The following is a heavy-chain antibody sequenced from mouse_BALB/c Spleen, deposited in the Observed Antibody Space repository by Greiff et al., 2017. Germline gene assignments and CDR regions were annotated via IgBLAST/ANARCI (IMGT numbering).Heavy chain of an antibody. J-gene: IGHJ4*01. CDR1: GDSITSGY. V-gene: IGHV3-8*02. CDR2: ISYSGST. D-gene: IGHD2-1*01. CDR3: ARSDYGNYGDYAMDY. Sequence: EVKLMESGPSLVKPSQTLSLTCSVTGDSITSGYWNWIRKFPGNKLEYMGYISYSGSTYYNPSLKSRISITRDTSKNQYYLQLNSVTTEDTATYYCARSDYGNYGDYAMDYWGQGTSVTVSS.